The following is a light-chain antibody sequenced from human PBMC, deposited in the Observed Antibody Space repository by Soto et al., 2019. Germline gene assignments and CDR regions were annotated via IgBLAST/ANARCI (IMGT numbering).Light chain of an antibody. J-gene: IGLJ1*01. CDR2: DVS. Sequence: QSALTQPRSVSGSPGQSVTISCTGTSSDVGDYNYVSWYQQHPGKAPKLMIYDVSKRPSGVPDRFSGSKSGNTASLTISGLQAEDEADFYCCSFAGRYSYVFGTGTKLTVL. CDR1: SSDVGDYNY. CDR3: CSFAGRYSYV. V-gene: IGLV2-11*01.